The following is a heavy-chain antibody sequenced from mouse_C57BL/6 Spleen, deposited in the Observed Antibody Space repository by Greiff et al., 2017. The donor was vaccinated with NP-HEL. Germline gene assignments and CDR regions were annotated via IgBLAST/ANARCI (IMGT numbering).Heavy chain of an antibody. D-gene: IGHD1-1*01. V-gene: IGHV10-3*01. J-gene: IGHJ4*01. CDR3: VREDYYGSSYAMDY. CDR2: IRSKSSNYAT. CDR1: GFTFNTYA. Sequence: EVQVVESGGGLVQPKGSLKLSCAASGFTFNTYAMHWVRQAPGKGLEWVARIRSKSSNYATYYADSVKDRFTISRDDSQSMLYLQMNNLKTEDTAMYYCVREDYYGSSYAMDYWGQGTSVTVSS.